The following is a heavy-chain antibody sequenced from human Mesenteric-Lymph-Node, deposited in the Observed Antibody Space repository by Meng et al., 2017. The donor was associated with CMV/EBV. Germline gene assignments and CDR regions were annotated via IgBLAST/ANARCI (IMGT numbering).Heavy chain of an antibody. Sequence: SETLSLTCAVSVGSFSGYYWSWIRQFPGKGLEWIGEINDGGNTYYNPSLKSRVTISIDTSRNQVSLKLWSVTAADTAVYYCARNYLLYEDWFDPWGQGTLVTVSS. D-gene: IGHD2-2*02. J-gene: IGHJ5*02. CDR3: ARNYLLYEDWFDP. V-gene: IGHV4-34*01. CDR1: VGSFSGYY. CDR2: INDGGNT.